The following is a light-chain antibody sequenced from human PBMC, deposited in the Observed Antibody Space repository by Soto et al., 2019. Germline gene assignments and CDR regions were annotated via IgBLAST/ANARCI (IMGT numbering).Light chain of an antibody. CDR3: QEYSRWRAIS. CDR1: QSVGNN. V-gene: IGKV3D-15*01. CDR2: RAW. Sequence: ATTHSPNTWPXXPWHRPAHXXRXSQSVGNNLAWYLQRPGQPPRLLIYRAWNRATGIPGRFTCRGSGTEFTLTMSRMQSEAFAVYYCQEYSRWRAISFGRGTRMDIK. J-gene: IGKJ5*01.